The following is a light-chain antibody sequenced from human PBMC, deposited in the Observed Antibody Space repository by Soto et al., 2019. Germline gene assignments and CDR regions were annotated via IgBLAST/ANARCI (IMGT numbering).Light chain of an antibody. Sequence: QSVPTQPASVSGSPGQSITISCTGTSSDVGSYNLVSWYQQHPGKAPKLMIYEGTKRPSGVSNRFSGSKSGNTASLTISGLQAEDEADYYCCSYAGSRTFVFGTGTKVTVL. CDR3: CSYAGSRTFV. V-gene: IGLV2-23*01. CDR2: EGT. J-gene: IGLJ1*01. CDR1: SSDVGSYNL.